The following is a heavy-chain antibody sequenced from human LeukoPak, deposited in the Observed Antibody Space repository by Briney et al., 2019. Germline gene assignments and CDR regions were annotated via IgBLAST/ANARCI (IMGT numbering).Heavy chain of an antibody. J-gene: IGHJ4*02. Sequence: ASVKVSCKASGYTFTSYYMHWVRQPPGQGLEWMGIINPSGGSTSYAQKFQGRVTMTRDTSTSTVYMELSSLRSEDTAVYYCARSIGYCSSTSCSSRLWFDYWGQGTLVTVSS. V-gene: IGHV1-46*01. CDR2: INPSGGST. D-gene: IGHD2-2*01. CDR3: ARSIGYCSSTSCSSRLWFDY. CDR1: GYTFTSYY.